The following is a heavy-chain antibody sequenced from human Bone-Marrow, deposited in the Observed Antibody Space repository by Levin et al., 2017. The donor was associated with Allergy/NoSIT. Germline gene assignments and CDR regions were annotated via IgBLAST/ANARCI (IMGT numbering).Heavy chain of an antibody. CDR2: IGTAGDT. Sequence: GESLKISCAASGFTFSSYDMHWVRQATGKGLEWVSAIGTAGDTYYPGSVKGRFTISRENAKNSLYLQMNSLRAGDTAVYYCARRGGSSLLDWYFDLWGRGALVTVSS. J-gene: IGHJ2*01. D-gene: IGHD6-6*01. V-gene: IGHV3-13*01. CDR1: GFTFSSYD. CDR3: ARRGGSSLLDWYFDL.